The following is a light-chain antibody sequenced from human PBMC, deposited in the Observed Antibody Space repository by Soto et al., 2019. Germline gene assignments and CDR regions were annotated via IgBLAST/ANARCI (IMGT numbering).Light chain of an antibody. Sequence: EIVLTQSPGTLSLSPGERATLSCRASQSVSSSYLAWYQQKPGQAPRLLIYGASSRATGIPDRFSGSGSGTDFTLTISRLEPEDFAVYYCPQYGSSPGTFGQGTKVEI. CDR2: GAS. CDR1: QSVSSSY. CDR3: PQYGSSPGT. V-gene: IGKV3-20*01. J-gene: IGKJ1*01.